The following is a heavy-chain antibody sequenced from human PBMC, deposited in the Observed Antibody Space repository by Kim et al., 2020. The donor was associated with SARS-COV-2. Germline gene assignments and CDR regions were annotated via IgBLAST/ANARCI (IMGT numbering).Heavy chain of an antibody. D-gene: IGHD5-18*01. V-gene: IGHV4-59*08. CDR3: ARQIGHTAMVTSGYYYMDV. CDR1: GGSISSYY. CDR2: IYYSGST. J-gene: IGHJ6*03. Sequence: SETLSLTCTVSGGSISSYYWSWIRQPPGKGLEWIGYIYYSGSTNYNPSLKSRVTISVDTSKNQFSLKLSSVTAADTAVYYCARQIGHTAMVTSGYYYMDVWGKGTTVTVSS.